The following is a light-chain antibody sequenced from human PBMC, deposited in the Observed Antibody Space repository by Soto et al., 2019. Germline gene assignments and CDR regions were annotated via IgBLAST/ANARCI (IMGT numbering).Light chain of an antibody. V-gene: IGLV2-14*02. Sequence: QSALTQPASVSGSPGQSITISCTGTSSDVGSYNLVSWYQQHPGKAPKLMIYEGSKRPSGVSNRFSGSKSGNTASLTISGLQAEDEADYYCSSYTSRRTQVFGTGTKVTVL. CDR2: EGS. J-gene: IGLJ1*01. CDR1: SSDVGSYNL. CDR3: SSYTSRRTQV.